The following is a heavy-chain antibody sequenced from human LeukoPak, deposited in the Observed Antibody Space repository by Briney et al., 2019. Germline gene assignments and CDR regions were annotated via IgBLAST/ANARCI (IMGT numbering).Heavy chain of an antibody. CDR3: ARERSGYFFDY. J-gene: IGHJ4*02. CDR2: ISGNGRSI. CDR1: GFSFSTFS. V-gene: IGHV3-64*02. Sequence: GGSLRLSCAASGFSFSTFSMNWVRQAPGKALEYVSMISGNGRSITYADSVKCRFTFSRDNSKNTLYLQMGTLRAEDTAVYYCARERSGYFFDYWGQGTLVTVSS. D-gene: IGHD3-22*01.